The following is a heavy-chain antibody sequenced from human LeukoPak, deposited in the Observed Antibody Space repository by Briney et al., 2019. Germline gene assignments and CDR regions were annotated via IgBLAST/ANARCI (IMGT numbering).Heavy chain of an antibody. CDR1: GFTFTSYA. V-gene: IGHV3-21*01. CDR3: ARTPLYALAWVTLDY. D-gene: IGHD2-21*02. J-gene: IGHJ4*02. CDR2: ISSSSSYI. Sequence: GGSLRLSCTASGFTFTSYAMSWVRQAPGKGLEWVSSISSSSSYIYYADSVKGRFTISRDNAKNSLYLQMNSLRAEDTAVYYCARTPLYALAWVTLDYWGQGTLVTVSS.